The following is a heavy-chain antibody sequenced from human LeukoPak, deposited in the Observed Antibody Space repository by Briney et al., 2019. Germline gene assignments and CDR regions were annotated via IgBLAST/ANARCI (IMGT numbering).Heavy chain of an antibody. Sequence: GRSLRLSCAASGFTFSSYWMHWVRQAPGKGLVWVSRINSDGSSTSYADSVKGRFTITRDNAKNTLYLQMNSLRAEDTAVYYCAREGIAVAGRGDYWGQGTLVTVSS. J-gene: IGHJ4*02. CDR2: INSDGSST. D-gene: IGHD6-19*01. CDR3: AREGIAVAGRGDY. V-gene: IGHV3-74*01. CDR1: GFTFSSYW.